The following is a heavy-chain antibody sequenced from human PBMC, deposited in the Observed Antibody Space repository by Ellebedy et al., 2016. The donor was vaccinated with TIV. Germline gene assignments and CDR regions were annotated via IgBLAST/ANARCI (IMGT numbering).Heavy chain of an antibody. V-gene: IGHV3-74*01. D-gene: IGHD2-15*01. Sequence: GGSLRLSCAASGFTFGSYWMHWVRQAPGKGPVWVSRIDSDGSTTTYADSVKGRFTISRDNAKNTLYLQMNSLRVDDTAIYYCARDKGRPAATLDVWGQGTTVTVSS. J-gene: IGHJ6*02. CDR2: IDSDGSTT. CDR3: ARDKGRPAATLDV. CDR1: GFTFGSYW.